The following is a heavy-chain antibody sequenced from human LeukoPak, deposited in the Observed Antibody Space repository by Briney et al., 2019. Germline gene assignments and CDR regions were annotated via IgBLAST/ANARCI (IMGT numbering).Heavy chain of an antibody. Sequence: GGSLRLSCAASEFSVGSNYMTWVRQAPGKGLEWVSLIYSGGSTYYADSVKGRFTISRDNSKNTLYVQMNSLRAEETAVYYCAKDLGKNFGSGSYRNRPGVLDIWGQGTMVTVSS. V-gene: IGHV3-66*01. CDR2: IYSGGST. CDR1: EFSVGSNY. CDR3: AKDLGKNFGSGSYRNRPGVLDI. D-gene: IGHD3-10*01. J-gene: IGHJ3*02.